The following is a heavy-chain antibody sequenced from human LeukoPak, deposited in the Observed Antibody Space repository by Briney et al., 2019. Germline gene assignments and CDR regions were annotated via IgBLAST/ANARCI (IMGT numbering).Heavy chain of an antibody. D-gene: IGHD4-17*01. J-gene: IGHJ3*02. CDR3: ARGPRTYPDYGDYPNDAFDI. V-gene: IGHV1-46*01. CDR1: GYTFTSYY. Sequence: ASVKVSCKASGYTFTSYYMHWVRQAPGQGLEWMGIINPSGGSTSYAQKFQGRVTMTRDTSTSTVYMELSSLRSEDTAVYYCARGPRTYPDYGDYPNDAFDIWGQGTMVTVSS. CDR2: INPSGGST.